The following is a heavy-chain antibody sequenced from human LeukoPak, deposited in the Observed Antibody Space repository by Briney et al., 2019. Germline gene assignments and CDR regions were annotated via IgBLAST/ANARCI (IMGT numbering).Heavy chain of an antibody. CDR3: ARYYYDSSGYTPHYYFDY. CDR1: GYSFTNYW. V-gene: IGHV5-51*01. D-gene: IGHD3-22*01. Sequence: GESLNISLKGSGYSFTNYWIGWVRRMPGKDLELTRIIYPRDSDTRYSPSFQGQVPISADKSISTAYLQWSRLKASDTAMYYCARYYYDSSGYTPHYYFDYWGQGTLVTVSS. J-gene: IGHJ4*02. CDR2: IYPRDSDT.